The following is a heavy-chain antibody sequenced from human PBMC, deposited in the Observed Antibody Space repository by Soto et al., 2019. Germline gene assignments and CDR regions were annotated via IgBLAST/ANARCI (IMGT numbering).Heavy chain of an antibody. J-gene: IGHJ6*02. CDR3: ARDRLYDSNTYYYNYGMDV. CDR1: AFTFSSYG. D-gene: IGHD3-22*01. CDR2: ISFDGSDK. V-gene: IGHV3-30-3*01. Sequence: QVQLVESGGGVVQPGRSLRLSCAASAFTFSSYGMHWVRQAPGKGLDWLAVISFDGSDKYYADYVKGRFTVSRDNSQNTLYLQMNSLRADDTAVYYCARDRLYDSNTYYYNYGMDVWGQGTTVTVAS.